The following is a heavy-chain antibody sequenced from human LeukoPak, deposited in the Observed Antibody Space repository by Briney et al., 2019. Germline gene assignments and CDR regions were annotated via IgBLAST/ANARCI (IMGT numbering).Heavy chain of an antibody. V-gene: IGHV3-23*01. CDR3: AKDLGYTTYGYYFDY. Sequence: PGGSLRLSCAASGFTFSSYAMGCVRQAPGKGLEWVSAISGNGGSSYYADSVKGRFTIFRDNSRNTLYLQMNSLRADDTAVYYCAKDLGYTTYGYYFDYWGQGTLVTVSS. CDR2: ISGNGGSS. J-gene: IGHJ4*02. D-gene: IGHD4-11*01. CDR1: GFTFSSYA.